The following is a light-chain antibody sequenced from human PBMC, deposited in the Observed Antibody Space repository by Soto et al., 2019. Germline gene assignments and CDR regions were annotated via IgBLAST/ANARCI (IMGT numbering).Light chain of an antibody. V-gene: IGLV2-23*02. Sequence: QSALTQPASVSGSPGQSITISCTGTSSDVGSYNLVSWYQQHPGKAPKLMIYEVSKRPSRVSNRFSGSKSGNTASLTISGLQAEDEVDYYCCSYAGSSTYGFGTGTKGTVL. J-gene: IGLJ1*01. CDR3: CSYAGSSTYG. CDR1: SSDVGSYNL. CDR2: EVS.